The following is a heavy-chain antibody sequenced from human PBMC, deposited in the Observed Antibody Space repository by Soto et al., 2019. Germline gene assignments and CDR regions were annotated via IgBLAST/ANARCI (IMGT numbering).Heavy chain of an antibody. J-gene: IGHJ4*02. CDR2: ISGSGGST. CDR3: AKAPPDYYDSSGNDY. D-gene: IGHD3-22*01. V-gene: IGHV3-23*01. CDR1: GFTFSSYA. Sequence: PGGSLRLSCAASGFTFSSYAMSWVRQAPGKGLEWVSAISGSGGSTYYADSVKGRFTISRDNSKDTLYLQMNSLRAEDTAVYYCAKAPPDYYDSSGNDYWGQGTLVTVSS.